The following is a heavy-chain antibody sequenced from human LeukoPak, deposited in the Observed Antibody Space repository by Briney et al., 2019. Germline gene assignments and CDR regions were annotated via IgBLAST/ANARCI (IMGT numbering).Heavy chain of an antibody. J-gene: IGHJ4*02. V-gene: IGHV3-23*01. CDR3: AKGFWNLDY. D-gene: IGHD1-1*01. CDR2: ISSSGGST. Sequence: SGGSLRLSCAASGFTFSSYAMSWVRQAPGKGLEWVSAISSSGGSTYYADSVKGRFTISRDNSKNTLYLQMNRLRGEDTAEYYCAKGFWNLDYWGQGTLVTVSS. CDR1: GFTFSSYA.